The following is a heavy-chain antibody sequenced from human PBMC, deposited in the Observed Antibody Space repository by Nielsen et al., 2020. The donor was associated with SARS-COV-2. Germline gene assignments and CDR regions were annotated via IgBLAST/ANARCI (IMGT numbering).Heavy chain of an antibody. D-gene: IGHD1-26*01. CDR1: GFTFSSYW. J-gene: IGHJ3*02. V-gene: IGHV3-74*01. CDR2: TNSDGSST. CDR3: ARSWWDDAFDI. Sequence: GESLKISCAASGFTFSSYWMHWVRQAPGKGLVWVSRTNSDGSSTSYADSVKGRFTISRDNAKNTLYLQMNSLRAEDTAVYYCARSWWDDAFDIWGQGTMVTVSS.